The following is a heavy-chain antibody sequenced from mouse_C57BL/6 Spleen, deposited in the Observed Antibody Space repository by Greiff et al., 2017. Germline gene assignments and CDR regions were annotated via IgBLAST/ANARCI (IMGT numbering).Heavy chain of an antibody. V-gene: IGHV6-6*01. D-gene: IGHD1-1*01. CDR1: GFTFSDAW. J-gene: IGHJ2*01. CDR3: TRITTVVRYFDY. Sequence: EVKLVESGGGLVQPGGSMKLSCAASGFTFSDAWMDWVRQSPEKGLEWVAEIRNKANNHATYYAESVKGRFTISRDDSKSSVYLQMNSLRAEDTGIYYCTRITTVVRYFDYWGQGTTLTVSS. CDR2: IRNKANNHAT.